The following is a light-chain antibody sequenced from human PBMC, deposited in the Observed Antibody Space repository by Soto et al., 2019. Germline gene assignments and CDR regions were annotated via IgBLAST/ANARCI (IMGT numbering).Light chain of an antibody. CDR3: QQYDKLPPYT. Sequence: DIQMTQSPSSLSASVGDRVTITCRASQDIGNYLNWYQQTPGKAPRLLIYDASNLEIGVPSRFNASGSGTEFTFTITSLQPEDIATYYCQQYDKLPPYTFGRGTKLDLK. CDR1: QDIGNY. J-gene: IGKJ2*01. V-gene: IGKV1-33*01. CDR2: DAS.